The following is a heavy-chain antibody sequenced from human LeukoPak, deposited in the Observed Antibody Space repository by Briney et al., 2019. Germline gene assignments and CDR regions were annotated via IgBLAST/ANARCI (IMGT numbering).Heavy chain of an antibody. Sequence: PGGSLRLSCAASGFTFSTYWMNWFRQTPGGGLEWVAKIRGDGGEKDHVASVKGRFTISRDNAKNSLYLQMNSLRVEDTAIYYCARGGAARPDFWGQGTLVTVSS. J-gene: IGHJ4*02. D-gene: IGHD6-6*01. CDR2: IRGDGGEK. V-gene: IGHV3-7*01. CDR3: ARGGAARPDF. CDR1: GFTFSTYW.